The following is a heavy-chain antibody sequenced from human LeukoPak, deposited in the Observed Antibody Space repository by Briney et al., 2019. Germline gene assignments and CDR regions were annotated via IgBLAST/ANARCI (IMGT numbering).Heavy chain of an antibody. CDR1: VYTFTGYY. D-gene: IGHD3-22*01. CDR3: ARDTEADYYDSSGYSITRDY. CDR2: INPNSGGT. V-gene: IGHV1-2*02. J-gene: IGHJ4*02. Sequence: ASVKVSCKASVYTFTGYYMHWVRQAPGQGLEWMGWINPNSGGTNYAQKFQGRVTMTRDTSISTAYMELSRLRSDDTAVYYCARDTEADYYDSSGYSITRDYWGQGTLVTVSS.